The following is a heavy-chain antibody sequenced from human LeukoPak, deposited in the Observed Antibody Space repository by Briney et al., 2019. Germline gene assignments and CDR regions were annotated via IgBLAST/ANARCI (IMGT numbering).Heavy chain of an antibody. CDR2: INGDGSST. D-gene: IGHD6-13*01. V-gene: IGHV3-74*03. J-gene: IGHJ4*02. CDR3: ARDMGIAPDY. CDR1: GFTLSSYW. Sequence: PGGSLRLSCVASGFTLSSYWMHWVRQAPGKGLVWVSRINGDGSSTTYADSVKGRFTISRDNTKNTLYLQMNSLRAEDTAVYYCARDMGIAPDYWGQGTLVTVSS.